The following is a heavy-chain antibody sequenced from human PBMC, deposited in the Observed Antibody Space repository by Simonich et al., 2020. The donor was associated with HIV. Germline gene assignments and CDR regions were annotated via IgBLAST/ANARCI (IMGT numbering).Heavy chain of an antibody. CDR2: IVGMGGST. D-gene: IGHD3-3*01. CDR1: GFTFSSYA. CDR3: AKDRYYNFWSGYYDY. J-gene: IGHJ4*02. V-gene: IGHV3-23*01. Sequence: EVQLLESGGGLVQPGGSLRLSCAASGFTFSSYAMSWVRQAPGKGLEGVSAIVGMGGSTYYAESGKGRFTIARDNSKNTLYLQMKSLRAEDTAVYYCAKDRYYNFWSGYYDYWGQGTLVTVSS.